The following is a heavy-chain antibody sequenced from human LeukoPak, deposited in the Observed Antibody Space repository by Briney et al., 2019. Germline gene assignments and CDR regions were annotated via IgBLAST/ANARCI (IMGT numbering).Heavy chain of an antibody. CDR2: IYYSGST. D-gene: IGHD3-10*01. CDR1: GGSISSSSYY. J-gene: IGHJ3*02. CDR3: ARTYLAPGGAFDI. Sequence: PSETLSLTCTVSGGSISSSSYYWGWIRQPPGKGLEWIGSIYYSGSTYYNPSLKSRVTISVDTSKNQFSLKLSSVTAADTAVYYCARTYLAPGGAFDIWGQGTMVTVSS. V-gene: IGHV4-39*01.